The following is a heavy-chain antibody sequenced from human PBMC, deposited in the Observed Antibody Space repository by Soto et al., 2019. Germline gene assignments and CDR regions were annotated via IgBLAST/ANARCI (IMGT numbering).Heavy chain of an antibody. CDR2: IYYSGST. CDR3: ASTLRYFDWLAGGGYYFDY. CDR1: GGSISSYC. D-gene: IGHD3-9*01. V-gene: IGHV4-59*01. J-gene: IGHJ4*02. Sequence: PSETLSLTCTVSGGSISSYCWIWIRQPPGKGLEWIGYIYYSGSTNYNPSLKSRVTISVDTSKNQFSLKLSSVTAADTAVYYCASTLRYFDWLAGGGYYFDYWGQGTLVTVSS.